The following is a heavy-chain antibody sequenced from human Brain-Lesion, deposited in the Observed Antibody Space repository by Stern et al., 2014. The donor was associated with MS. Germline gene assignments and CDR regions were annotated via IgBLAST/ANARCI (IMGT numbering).Heavy chain of an antibody. CDR2: MNPYSCNT. J-gene: IGHJ4*02. V-gene: IGHV1-8*01. CDR3: ARAVRNQLLSEY. Sequence: VQLVESGAEVKKPGASVKVSCKASGYTLSSYDMNWVRQASGHGLEWMGWMNPYSCNTGYAHKFKGRVSMTSDPSISTVYMELTSLTSDDTAVYFCARAVRNQLLSEYWGQGTLVTVSS. D-gene: IGHD2-2*01. CDR1: GYTLSSYD.